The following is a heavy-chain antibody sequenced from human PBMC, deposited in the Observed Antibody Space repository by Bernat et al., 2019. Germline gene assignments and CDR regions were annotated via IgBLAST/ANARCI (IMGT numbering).Heavy chain of an antibody. J-gene: IGHJ3*02. CDR2: IWSGGSNK. CDR1: GFSFSGYD. Sequence: QVQLVESGGGVVQPGRSLTLSCAASGFSFSGYDMHWVRQAPGKGLEWVAVIWSGGSNKYYADFVKGRFTISRDNSQNTLLLQMNSLRAEDTAVYFCARDFLGTRMLPGASDIWGQGTMVTVSS. CDR3: ARDFLGTRMLPGASDI. V-gene: IGHV3-33*01. D-gene: IGHD1-1*01.